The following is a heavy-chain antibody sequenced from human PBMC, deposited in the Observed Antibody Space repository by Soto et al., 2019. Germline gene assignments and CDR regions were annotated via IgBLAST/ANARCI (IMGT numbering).Heavy chain of an antibody. CDR3: ARLSDMIVVVT. Sequence: XXTLSLTCTVSSGSIISYYWSWIRQPPGKGLEWIGXIYYSXSPNYNTSPKXXVTLSVDXXKNPSSLKMSSVTAADTAVYYCARLSDMIVVVTWGQGTLVTVSS. J-gene: IGHJ5*02. V-gene: IGHV4-59*01. D-gene: IGHD3-22*01. CDR1: SGSIISYY. CDR2: IYYSXSP.